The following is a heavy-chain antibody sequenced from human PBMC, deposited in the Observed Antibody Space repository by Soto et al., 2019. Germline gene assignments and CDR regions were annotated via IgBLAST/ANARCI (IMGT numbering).Heavy chain of an antibody. CDR1: GFTFSSYG. V-gene: IGHV3-30*18. CDR3: AKAAGPNGSGSWYFDY. D-gene: IGHD3-10*01. CDR2: ISYDGSNK. Sequence: ESGGGVVPPGRSLRLSCAASGFTFSSYGMHWVRQAPGKGLEWVAVISYDGSNKYYADSVKGRFTISRDNSKNTLYLQMNSLRAEDTAVYYCAKAAGPNGSGSWYFDYWGQGTLVTVSS. J-gene: IGHJ4*02.